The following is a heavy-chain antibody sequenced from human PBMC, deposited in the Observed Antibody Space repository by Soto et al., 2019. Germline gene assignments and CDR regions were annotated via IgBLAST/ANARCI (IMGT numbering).Heavy chain of an antibody. Sequence: EVQLVESGGGLVQPGGSLKLSCAVSGFTFSGSAMHWVRQASGKGLEWVGRIRSKSNSYATAYAASVKGRFTISRDDSKNTAYLQMNSLKTEDTAVYYCTRGYGEYVRDYWGEGTLVNVSS. CDR3: TRGYGEYVRDY. V-gene: IGHV3-73*01. CDR2: IRSKSNSYAT. D-gene: IGHD4-17*01. J-gene: IGHJ4*02. CDR1: GFTFSGSA.